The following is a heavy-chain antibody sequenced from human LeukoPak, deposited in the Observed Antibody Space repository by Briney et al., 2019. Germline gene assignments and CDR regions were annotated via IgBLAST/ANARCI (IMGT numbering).Heavy chain of an antibody. J-gene: IGHJ4*02. CDR2: INHSGST. CDR3: ARGYGSGSYYYY. CDR1: GGSFSGSY. V-gene: IGHV4-34*01. D-gene: IGHD3-10*01. Sequence: SETLSLTCAVYGGSFSGSYWSSIRQPPGKGLEWIGEINHSGSTNYNPSLKSRVTISVDTSKNQFSLKLSSVTAADTAVYYCARGYGSGSYYYYWGQGTLVTVSS.